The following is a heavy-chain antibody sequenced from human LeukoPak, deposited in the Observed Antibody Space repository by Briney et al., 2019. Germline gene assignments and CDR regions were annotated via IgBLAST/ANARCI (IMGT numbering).Heavy chain of an antibody. J-gene: IGHJ4*02. V-gene: IGHV3-53*01. D-gene: IGHD1-26*01. Sequence: SLRLSCAASGFTVSSNYMSWVRQAPGKGLEWVSAFYSGGTTYYADSVKGRFTISSDNSRNTLYLQMNSLRAEDTAVYYCARQVGTISVYDYWGQGTLVTVSS. CDR3: ARQVGTISVYDY. CDR1: GFTVSSNY. CDR2: FYSGGTT.